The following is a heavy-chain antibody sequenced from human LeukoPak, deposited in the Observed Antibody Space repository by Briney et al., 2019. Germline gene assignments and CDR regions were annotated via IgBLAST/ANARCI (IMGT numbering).Heavy chain of an antibody. CDR2: IKQDGSDK. Sequence: GGSLRLSCAASGFTFTKYWMTWVRQAPGKGLEWVGNIKQDGSDKNYMDSVKGRFTISRDNAKNSLYLQMNSLRAEDTAVYYCARDYYDSSGYYYGGLDYWGQGTLVTVSS. CDR3: ARDYYDSSGYYYGGLDY. D-gene: IGHD3-22*01. CDR1: GFTFTKYW. J-gene: IGHJ4*02. V-gene: IGHV3-7*01.